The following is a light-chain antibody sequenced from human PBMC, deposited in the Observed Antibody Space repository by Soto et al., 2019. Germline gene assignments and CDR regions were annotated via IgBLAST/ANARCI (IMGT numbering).Light chain of an antibody. CDR2: GAS. Sequence: EIVLTQSPGTLSLSPGERATLSCRASQSVSSSYLAWYQQKPGQAPRLLIYGASSRATGIPDRFSGSGSGTDFTLTISRLVPEDFAVYYCQHYGSSLLFTFGPGTKVDIK. CDR1: QSVSSSY. V-gene: IGKV3-20*01. J-gene: IGKJ3*01. CDR3: QHYGSSLLFT.